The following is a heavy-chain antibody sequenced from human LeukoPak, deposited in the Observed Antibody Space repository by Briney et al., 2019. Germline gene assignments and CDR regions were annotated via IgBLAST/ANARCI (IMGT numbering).Heavy chain of an antibody. CDR2: IIPILGIA. J-gene: IGHJ6*02. V-gene: IGHV1-69*04. CDR1: GGTFSSYT. CDR3: ARDGREYYYDSSGYITDGYCGMDV. Sequence: SVKVSCKASGGTFSSYTISWVRQAPGQGLEWMGRIIPILGIANYAQKFQGRVTITADRSTSTAYMELSSLRSEDTAVYYCARDGREYYYDSSGYITDGYCGMDVWGQGTTVTVSS. D-gene: IGHD3-22*01.